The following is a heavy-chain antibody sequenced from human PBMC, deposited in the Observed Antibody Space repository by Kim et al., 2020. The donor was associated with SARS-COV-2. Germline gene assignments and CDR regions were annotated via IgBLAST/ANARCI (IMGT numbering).Heavy chain of an antibody. V-gene: IGHV4-61*06. CDR3: ANGGSYFEH. CDR2: GST. J-gene: IGHJ4*02. D-gene: IGHD3-10*01. Sequence: GSTTYTPSLQGRASISVDASKNQFSLRLTSVTAADTAVYYCANGGSYFEHWGQGALVTVSS.